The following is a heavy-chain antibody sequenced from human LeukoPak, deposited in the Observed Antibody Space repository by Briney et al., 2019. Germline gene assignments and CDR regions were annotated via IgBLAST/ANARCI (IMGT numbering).Heavy chain of an antibody. CDR1: GGSISSSSYF. J-gene: IGHJ5*02. CDR3: ASSTATTP. CDR2: IYYSGST. Sequence: SETLSLTCTVSGGSISSSSYFWGWIRQPPGKGLEWIGSIYYSGSTYYNPSLKSRLTISVDTSKNQFSLKLSSVTAVDTAVYYCASSTATTPWGQGTLVTVSS. D-gene: IGHD5-18*01. V-gene: IGHV4-39*01.